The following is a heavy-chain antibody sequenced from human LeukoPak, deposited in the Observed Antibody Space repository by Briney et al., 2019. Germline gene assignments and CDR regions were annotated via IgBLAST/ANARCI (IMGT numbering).Heavy chain of an antibody. D-gene: IGHD3-3*01. CDR3: ARDMDLWVRYDFWSGHYGMDV. Sequence: PSETLSLTCTVSGGSIRSSYYYWGWIRQPPGKGLEWIGSIYDSGSTYYNPSLKSRVTISVDTSKNQFSLKLSSVTAADTAVYYCARDMDLWVRYDFWSGHYGMDVWGQGTTVTVSS. CDR1: GGSIRSSYYY. J-gene: IGHJ6*02. V-gene: IGHV4-39*07. CDR2: IYDSGST.